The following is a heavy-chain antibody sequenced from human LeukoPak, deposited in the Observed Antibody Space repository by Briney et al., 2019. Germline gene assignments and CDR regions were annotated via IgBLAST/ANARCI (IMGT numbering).Heavy chain of an antibody. CDR3: ARESSGEYYYYYYMDV. J-gene: IGHJ6*03. CDR2: INHSGST. CDR1: GGSFSGYY. D-gene: IGHD6-19*01. Sequence: SETLSLTCAVYGGSFSGYYWSWIRQPPGKGLEWIGEINHSGSTNYNPSLKSRVTISVDKSKNQFSLKLSSVTAADTAVYYCARESSGEYYYYYYMDVWGKGTTVTVSS. V-gene: IGHV4-34*01.